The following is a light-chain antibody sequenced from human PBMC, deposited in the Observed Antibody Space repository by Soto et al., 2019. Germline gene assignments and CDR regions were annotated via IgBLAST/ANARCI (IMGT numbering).Light chain of an antibody. CDR3: QQYNNWPPWT. J-gene: IGKJ1*01. CDR2: GAS. Sequence: EIVFTQSPRTLSFSPGESATLSCRASQSVSTYLAWYQQKPGQAPRLLIYGASTRATGIPARFSGSGSGTEFTLTISSLQSEDFAVYYCQQYNNWPPWTFGQGTKVDIK. CDR1: QSVSTY. V-gene: IGKV3-15*01.